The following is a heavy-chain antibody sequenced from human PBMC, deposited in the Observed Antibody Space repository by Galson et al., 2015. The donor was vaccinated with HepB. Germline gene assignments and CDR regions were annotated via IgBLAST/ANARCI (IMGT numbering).Heavy chain of an antibody. CDR2: ISYDGSNK. CDR3: ARGYKRIVVVTATPAMGDY. CDR1: GFTFSAYA. D-gene: IGHD2-21*02. J-gene: IGHJ4*02. Sequence: SLRLSCAASGFTFSAYAMHWVRQAPGEGLEWVAVISYDGSNKYYADSVKGRFTISRDNSKNTLYLQMNSLRAEDTAVYYCARGYKRIVVVTATPAMGDYWGQGTLVTVSS. V-gene: IGHV3-30-3*01.